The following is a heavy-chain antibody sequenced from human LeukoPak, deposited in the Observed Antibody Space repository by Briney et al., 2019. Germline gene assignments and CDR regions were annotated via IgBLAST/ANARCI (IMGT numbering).Heavy chain of an antibody. CDR2: IRYDGSNK. J-gene: IGHJ4*02. CDR3: ARDREIYSSGFGY. V-gene: IGHV3-30*02. D-gene: IGHD6-19*01. CDR1: GFTFSSYG. Sequence: PGGSLRLSCAASGFTFSSYGMHWVRQAPGKGLEWVAFIRYDGSNKYYADSVKGRFTISRDNSKNTLYLQMNSLRAEDTAVYYCARDREIYSSGFGYWGQGTLVTVSS.